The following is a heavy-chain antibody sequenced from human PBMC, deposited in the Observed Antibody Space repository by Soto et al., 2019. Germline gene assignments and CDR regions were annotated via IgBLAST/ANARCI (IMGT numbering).Heavy chain of an antibody. J-gene: IGHJ4*02. D-gene: IGHD1-26*01. CDR2: IIPIFGTA. CDR1: GGTFSSYS. CDR3: ARDGGRHSGGIDY. Sequence: QVQLVQSGAEVKKPGSSVKVSCKSSGGTFSSYSINWVRQAPGQGLEWMGEIIPIFGTANSAQKFQGRVTSTADESTSTAYMELSSLRSEDTAVYYCARDGGRHSGGIDYWGQGTLVSVSS. V-gene: IGHV1-69*01.